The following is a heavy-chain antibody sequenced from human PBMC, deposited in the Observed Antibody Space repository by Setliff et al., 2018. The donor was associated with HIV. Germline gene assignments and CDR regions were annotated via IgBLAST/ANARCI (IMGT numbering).Heavy chain of an antibody. CDR3: ARLRYYDILAGYAFDY. Sequence: SETLSLTCTVSGVSTSSTSYYWGWIRQPPGKGLEWIGYIYYSGNTYYNPSLKSRVTISVDTSKNHFSLKLSSVTAADTAVYYCARLRYYDILAGYAFDYWGQGTLVTVSS. CDR2: IYYSGNT. V-gene: IGHV4-39*02. CDR1: GVSTSSTSYY. J-gene: IGHJ4*02. D-gene: IGHD3-9*01.